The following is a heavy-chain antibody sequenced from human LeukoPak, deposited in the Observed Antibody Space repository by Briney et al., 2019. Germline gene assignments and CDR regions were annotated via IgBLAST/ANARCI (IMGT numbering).Heavy chain of an antibody. CDR2: INPNSGGT. D-gene: IGHD6-19*01. J-gene: IGHJ4*02. CDR1: GHTFTGYY. CDR3: ARTGQWLAFDY. Sequence: ASVKVSCKASGHTFTGYYTHWVRQAPGQGLEWMGWINPNSGGTNYAQKFQGRFTMTRDTSISTAYMELSRLRSDDTAVYYCARTGQWLAFDYWGQGTLVTVSS. V-gene: IGHV1-2*02.